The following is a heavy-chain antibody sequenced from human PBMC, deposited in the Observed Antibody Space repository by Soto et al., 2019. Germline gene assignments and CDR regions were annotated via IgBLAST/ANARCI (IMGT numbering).Heavy chain of an antibody. CDR1: GFTFSSYG. D-gene: IGHD3-22*01. V-gene: IGHV3-30*18. Sequence: QVQLVESGGGVVQPGRSLRLSCAASGFTFSSYGMHWVRQAPGKGLEWVAVISYDGSNKYYADSVKGRFTISRDNSKNTLYLQMNSLRAEDTAVYYCAKEKYYYDSSGYYGFDYWGQGTLVTVSS. CDR2: ISYDGSNK. J-gene: IGHJ4*02. CDR3: AKEKYYYDSSGYYGFDY.